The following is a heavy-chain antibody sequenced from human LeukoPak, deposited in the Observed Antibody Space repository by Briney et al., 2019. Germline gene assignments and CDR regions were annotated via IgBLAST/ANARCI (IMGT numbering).Heavy chain of an antibody. CDR1: GFTFSSYG. CDR2: IRYDGSNK. CDR3: AKVAHYGDSVPFDH. J-gene: IGHJ4*02. D-gene: IGHD4-17*01. Sequence: GGSLRLSCAASGFTFSSYGMHWVRQAPGKGLEGVAFIRYDGSNKYYADSVKCRFTISRDNSKNTLYLQMNSLRAEDTAVYYCAKVAHYGDSVPFDHWGQGTLVTVSS. V-gene: IGHV3-30*02.